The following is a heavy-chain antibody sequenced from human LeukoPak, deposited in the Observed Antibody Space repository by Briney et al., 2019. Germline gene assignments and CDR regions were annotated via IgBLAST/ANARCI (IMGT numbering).Heavy chain of an antibody. V-gene: IGHV4-4*02. CDR2: INHSGST. J-gene: IGHJ5*02. Sequence: SGTLSLTCGVSGGSITSNWWSWLRQPPGKGLEWIGEINHSGSTNYNPSLKSRVTISVDTSKNQFSLKLSSVTAADTAVYYCAINWGGWFDPWGQGTLVTVSS. D-gene: IGHD7-27*01. CDR3: AINWGGWFDP. CDR1: GGSITSNW.